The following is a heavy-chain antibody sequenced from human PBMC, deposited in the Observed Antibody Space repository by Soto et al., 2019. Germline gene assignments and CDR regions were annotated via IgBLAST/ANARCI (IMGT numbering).Heavy chain of an antibody. CDR2: IVVGSGNT. CDR3: AAGRTGGSYYGMDV. D-gene: IGHD2-2*01. CDR1: GFTFTDSA. V-gene: IGHV1-58*01. Sequence: SVKVSCKVSGFTFTDSAVQWVRQARGQGLEWIGWIVVGSGNTNYAQKFQERVTITRDMSTSTAYMELSSLRSEDTAVYYCAAGRTGGSYYGMDVWGQGTTVTVS. J-gene: IGHJ6*02.